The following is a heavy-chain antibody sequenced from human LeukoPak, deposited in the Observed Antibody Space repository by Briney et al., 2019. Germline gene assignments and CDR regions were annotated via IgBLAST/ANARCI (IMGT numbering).Heavy chain of an antibody. CDR1: GFTVRNNY. V-gene: IGHV3-53*01. Sequence: GGSLRLSCAASGFTVRNNYMSWVRQAPGKGLEWVSVIYRGESTYYADSVKGRFTISRDNFKNTLYLQMNSLRAEDTAVYYCARPVANWGAFDIWGQGTMVTVSS. D-gene: IGHD7-27*01. J-gene: IGHJ3*02. CDR2: IYRGEST. CDR3: ARPVANWGAFDI.